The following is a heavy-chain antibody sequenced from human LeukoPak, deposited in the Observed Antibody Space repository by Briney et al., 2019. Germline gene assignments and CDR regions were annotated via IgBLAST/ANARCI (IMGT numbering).Heavy chain of an antibody. J-gene: IGHJ4*02. V-gene: IGHV1-46*01. CDR1: GYTFTSYY. D-gene: IGHD1-26*01. Sequence: ASVKVSCKASGYTFTSYYMHWVRQAPGQGLEWMGIINPSGGSTSYAQKFQGRVTMTRDASTSTVYMELSSLRSEDTAVYYCALSGSYFGGVDYWGQGTLVTVSS. CDR2: INPSGGST. CDR3: ALSGSYFGGVDY.